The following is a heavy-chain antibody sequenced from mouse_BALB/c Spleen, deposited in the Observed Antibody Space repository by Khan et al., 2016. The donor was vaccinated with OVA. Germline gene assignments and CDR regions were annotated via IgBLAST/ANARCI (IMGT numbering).Heavy chain of an antibody. V-gene: IGHV14-1*02. CDR3: ARDGYSPWFAY. CDR2: IDPENGNI. Sequence: EVQLQESEAELVRPGASVKLPCKASGFNIKDYYIHWVKQRPEQGLEWIGWIDPENGNIIYDPKFQGKASITADTSSNTAYLQLSSPTSEDTAVYYCARDGYSPWFAYWGQGTLVTVSA. J-gene: IGHJ3*01. CDR1: GFNIKDYY. D-gene: IGHD2-3*01.